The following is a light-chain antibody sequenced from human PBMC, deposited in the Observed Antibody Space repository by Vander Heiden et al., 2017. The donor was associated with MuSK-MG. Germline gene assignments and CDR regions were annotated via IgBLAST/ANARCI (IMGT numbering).Light chain of an antibody. CDR2: DAS. J-gene: IGKJ2*01. Sequence: DIQMTQSPSSLSASLGYRVTITCQASQDISNYLNWYQQKPGKAPKLLIYDASNLETGVPSRCSGSGSGTDFTFTISSRQPEDIATYYCQQYDNLLGYTFGQGTKLEIK. V-gene: IGKV1-33*01. CDR3: QQYDNLLGYT. CDR1: QDISNY.